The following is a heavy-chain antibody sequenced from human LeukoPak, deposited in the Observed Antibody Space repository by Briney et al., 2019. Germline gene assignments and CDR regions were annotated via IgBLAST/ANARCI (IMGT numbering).Heavy chain of an antibody. D-gene: IGHD4-23*01. CDR3: ARDMTLAWYGGLDY. CDR1: GFTFSSYE. V-gene: IGHV3-48*03. Sequence: PGGSLRLSCAASGFTFSSYEMNWVCQAPGKGLEWVSYISSSGSTIYYADSVKGRFTISRDNAKNSLYLQMNSLRAEDTAVYYCARDMTLAWYGGLDYWGQGTLVTVSS. CDR2: ISSSGSTI. J-gene: IGHJ4*02.